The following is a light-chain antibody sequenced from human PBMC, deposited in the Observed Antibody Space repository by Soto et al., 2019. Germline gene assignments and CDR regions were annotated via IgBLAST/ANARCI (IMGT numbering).Light chain of an antibody. J-gene: IGKJ4*01. V-gene: IGKV3-11*01. CDR3: QQRRDWPLT. CDR1: QSVSSY. CDR2: DAS. Sequence: EIVLTQSPATLSLSPGERATLSCRASQSVSSYLAWYHQKPGQAPRLLISDASSRATGIPARFSGSGSGTDFTLTVSSLEPEDFAVYYCQQRRDWPLTFGGGTKVEI.